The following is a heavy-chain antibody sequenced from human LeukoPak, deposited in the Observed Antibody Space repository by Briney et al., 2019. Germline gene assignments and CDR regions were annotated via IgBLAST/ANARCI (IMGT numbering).Heavy chain of an antibody. Sequence: ASVKVSCKASGYTFTSYDINWVRQATGQGLKWRRGMNPKSDNTGYAQKFQGRVTITRNTSISTAYMELSSLRSEDTAVYYCARGGLGYCSSTSCYIIDYWGQGTLVTVSS. CDR1: GYTFTSYD. CDR3: ARGGLGYCSSTSCYIIDY. V-gene: IGHV1-8*03. J-gene: IGHJ4*02. CDR2: MNPKSDNT. D-gene: IGHD2-2*02.